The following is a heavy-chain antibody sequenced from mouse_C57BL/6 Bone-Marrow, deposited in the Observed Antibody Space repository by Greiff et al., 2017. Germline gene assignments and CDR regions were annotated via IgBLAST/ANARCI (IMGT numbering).Heavy chain of an antibody. Sequence: VQLQQSGPELVKPGASVKLSCKASGYTFTSYDINWVKQRPGPGLEWSGWIYPRDGSTKYNEKFKGKATLTVDTSSSTAYMELHSLTSEDAAVYFCARGPSITTVVAKGFDYWGQGTTLTVSS. CDR3: ARGPSITTVVAKGFDY. V-gene: IGHV1-85*01. D-gene: IGHD1-1*01. CDR2: IYPRDGST. J-gene: IGHJ2*01. CDR1: GYTFTSYD.